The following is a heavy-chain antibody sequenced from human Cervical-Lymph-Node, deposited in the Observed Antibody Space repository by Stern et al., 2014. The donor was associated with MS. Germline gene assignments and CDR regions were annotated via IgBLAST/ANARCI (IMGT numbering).Heavy chain of an antibody. D-gene: IGHD6-19*01. CDR2: ISSSSSYI. V-gene: IGHV3-21*01. J-gene: IGHJ5*02. Sequence: EVQLVESGGGLVKPGGSLRLSCAASGFTFSSYSMNWVRQAPGKGLEWVSSISSSSSYIYYADSVKGRFTISRDNAKNSLYLQMNSLRAEDTAVYYCARVRDSSGLYDPWGQGTLVTVSS. CDR1: GFTFSSYS. CDR3: ARVRDSSGLYDP.